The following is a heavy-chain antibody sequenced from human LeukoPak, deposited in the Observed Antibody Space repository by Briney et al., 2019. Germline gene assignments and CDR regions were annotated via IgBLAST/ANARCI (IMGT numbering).Heavy chain of an antibody. V-gene: IGHV4-34*01. CDR3: ARARFPLTSLGYYYGSGKRASYFDY. Sequence: PSETLSLTCAVYGGSFSGYYWSWIRQPPGKGLEWIGEINHSGSTNYNPSLKSRVTISVDTSKNQFSLKLSSVTAADTAVYYCARARFPLTSLGYYYGSGKRASYFDYWGQGTLVTVSS. CDR2: INHSGST. D-gene: IGHD3-10*01. J-gene: IGHJ4*02. CDR1: GGSFSGYY.